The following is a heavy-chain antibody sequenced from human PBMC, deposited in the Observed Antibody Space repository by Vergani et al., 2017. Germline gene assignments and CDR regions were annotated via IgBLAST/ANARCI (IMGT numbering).Heavy chain of an antibody. CDR2: ISYDGSNK. Sequence: VQLLESGGGVVQPGRSLRLSCAASGFTFSSYAMHWVRQAPGKGLEWVAVISYDGSNKYYADSVKGRFTISRDNSKNTLYLQMNSLRAEDTAVYYCASNYDSSPFDYWGQGTLVTVSS. J-gene: IGHJ4*02. D-gene: IGHD3-22*01. CDR3: ASNYDSSPFDY. V-gene: IGHV3-30*01. CDR1: GFTFSSYA.